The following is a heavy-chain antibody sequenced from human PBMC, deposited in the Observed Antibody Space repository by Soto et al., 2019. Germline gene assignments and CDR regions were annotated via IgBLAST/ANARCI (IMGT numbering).Heavy chain of an antibody. V-gene: IGHV1-69*12. CDR1: GGTFSSYA. CDR2: IIPLFGTA. J-gene: IGHJ6*02. Sequence: QVQLVQSGAEVKKPGSSVKVSCKASGGTFSSYAISWVRQXXXXXLEWMGGIIPLFGTADYAQKFQGRVAIIADEXXXXXXXXXXXXXXXXXXXXXXXXXXXXXXXXXXXXXMXVWGQGTTVTVSS. CDR3: XXXXXXXXXXXXXXXMXV.